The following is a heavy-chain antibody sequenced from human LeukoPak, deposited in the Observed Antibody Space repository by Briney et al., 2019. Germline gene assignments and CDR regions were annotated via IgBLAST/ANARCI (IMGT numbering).Heavy chain of an antibody. CDR2: ISGSGGST. CDR3: AKDMVGDFYYDSSGSDY. Sequence: GGSLRLSCAASGFTFSSYAMSWVRQAPGKGLEWVSAISGSGGSTYYADSVKGRFTISRDNSKNTLYLQMNSLRAEDTAVYYCAKDMVGDFYYDSSGSDYWGQGTLVTVSS. V-gene: IGHV3-23*01. D-gene: IGHD3-22*01. J-gene: IGHJ4*02. CDR1: GFTFSSYA.